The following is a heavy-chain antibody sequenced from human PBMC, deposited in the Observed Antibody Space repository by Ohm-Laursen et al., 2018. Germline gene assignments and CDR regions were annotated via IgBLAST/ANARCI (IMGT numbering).Heavy chain of an antibody. CDR1: GYTSTTYD. CDR2: MNPNSGNT. CDR3: ARSSGDYKFDP. V-gene: IGHV1-8*02. Sequence: ASVKVSCKASGYTSTTYDITWVRQAAGQGPEWMGWMNPNSGNTGYAQKFRDRVTMTSDTSISTAYMELYGLTSEDTAAYYCARSSGDYKFDPWGQGTLVTVSS. J-gene: IGHJ5*02. D-gene: IGHD4-17*01.